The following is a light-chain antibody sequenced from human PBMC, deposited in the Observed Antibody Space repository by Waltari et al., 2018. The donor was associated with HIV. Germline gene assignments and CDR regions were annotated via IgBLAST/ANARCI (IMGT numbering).Light chain of an antibody. CDR2: SNN. CDR3: AAWDDSLKGGA. CDR1: TPNIGGNT. J-gene: IGLJ1*01. Sequence: QSVLAQPPSASGTPGQRVTIPCSGSTPNIGGNTVTWYQQPPGTAPKLLIYSNNQRPSGVPDRFSGSTSGTSASLVISGLQSEDEADYYCAAWDDSLKGGAFGPGTKVTVL. V-gene: IGLV1-44*01.